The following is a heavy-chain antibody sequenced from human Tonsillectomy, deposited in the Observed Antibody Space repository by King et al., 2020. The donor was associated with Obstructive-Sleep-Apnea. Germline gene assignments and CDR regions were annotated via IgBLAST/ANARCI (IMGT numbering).Heavy chain of an antibody. J-gene: IGHJ4*02. V-gene: IGHV3-23*04. CDR3: AKDRGIVVVPAAIAYYFDY. D-gene: IGHD2-2*01. Sequence: DVQLVQSGGGLVQPGGSLRLSCAASGFTFSSYAMSWVRQAPGKGLEWVSAISGSGGCTYYADSVKGRVTISRDNSKNTLYLQMNSLRAEDTAVYYCAKDRGIVVVPAAIAYYFDYWGQGTLVTVSS. CDR1: GFTFSSYA. CDR2: ISGSGGCT.